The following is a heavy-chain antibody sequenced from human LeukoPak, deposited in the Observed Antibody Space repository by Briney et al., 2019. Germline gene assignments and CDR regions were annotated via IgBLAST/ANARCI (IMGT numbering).Heavy chain of an antibody. Sequence: GGSLRLSCAASGFTFSSYSMNWVRQAPGRGLEWVSSISSSSRYIYYADSVKGRFTISRDNSKNTLYLQMNSLRAEDTAVYYCATPGYYDSSGYSFDYWGQGTLVTVSS. CDR1: GFTFSSYS. CDR3: ATPGYYDSSGYSFDY. V-gene: IGHV3-21*04. D-gene: IGHD3-22*01. CDR2: ISSSSRYI. J-gene: IGHJ4*02.